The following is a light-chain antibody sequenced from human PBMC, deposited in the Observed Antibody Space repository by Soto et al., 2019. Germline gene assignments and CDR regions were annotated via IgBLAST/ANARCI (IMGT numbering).Light chain of an antibody. CDR3: QQYNSNGT. V-gene: IGKV1-5*01. J-gene: IGKJ1*01. Sequence: DIQMTQSPSTLSASVGDRVTITCRASQSISSWLAWYQQKPGKAPKLLIYDASSLESGVPSRFSGSGSGTEFTLTISSLQPDDFATYYCQQYNSNGTFAQGTEVDIK. CDR2: DAS. CDR1: QSISSW.